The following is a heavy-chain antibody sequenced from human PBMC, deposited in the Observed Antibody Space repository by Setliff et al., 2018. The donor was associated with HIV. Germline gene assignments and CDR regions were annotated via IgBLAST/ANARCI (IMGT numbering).Heavy chain of an antibody. CDR2: IHHSGNP. CDR3: AREPDY. J-gene: IGHJ4*02. V-gene: IGHV4-39*01. CDR1: GGSITRTPYY. D-gene: IGHD1-1*01. Sequence: PSETLSLTCTVSGGSITRTPYYWGWIRQPPGKGLEWIGSIHHSGNPHYSPSLKSRVTISMDTSRNQFSLKLTSMTAADTAVYYCAREPDYWGQGTLVTVSS.